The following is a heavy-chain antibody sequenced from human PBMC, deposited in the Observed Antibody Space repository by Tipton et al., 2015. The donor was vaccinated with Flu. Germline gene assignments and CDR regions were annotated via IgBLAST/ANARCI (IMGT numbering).Heavy chain of an antibody. Sequence: TLSLTCTVSGDSISSYYWSWIRQPAGKGLEWIGRIYTSGSTKYNPSLESRVTISIDTSKNQFSLRLSSVTAADTAVYYCARRLSSVIWSEGFDFWGQGSLVTVSS. CDR3: ARRLSSVIWSEGFDF. CDR2: IYTSGST. V-gene: IGHV4-4*07. CDR1: GDSISSYY. D-gene: IGHD3-22*01. J-gene: IGHJ4*02.